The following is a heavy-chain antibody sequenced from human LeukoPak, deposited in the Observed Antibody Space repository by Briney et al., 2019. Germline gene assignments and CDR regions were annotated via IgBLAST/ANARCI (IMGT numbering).Heavy chain of an antibody. J-gene: IGHJ6*03. V-gene: IGHV3-20*04. D-gene: IGHD6-6*01. Sequence: PGGSLRLSCAASGFTLDDYGMSWVRQAPGKGLEWVSGINWNGGSTGYADSVKGRFTISRDNAKNSLYLQMNSLGAEDTALYYCARDSSSSYYYYYYYMDVWGKGTTVTVSS. CDR2: INWNGGST. CDR3: ARDSSSSYYYYYYYMDV. CDR1: GFTLDDYG.